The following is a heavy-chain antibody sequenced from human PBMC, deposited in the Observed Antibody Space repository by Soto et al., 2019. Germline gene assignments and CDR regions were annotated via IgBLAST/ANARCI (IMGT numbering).Heavy chain of an antibody. Sequence: QLQLQESGSGLVKPSQTLSLTCAVSGGSISSGGYSWSWIRQPPGKGLEWIGYIYHSGSTYYNPSLKGRVPISRDKSKNQFSLKLASGAAADPGVYFWARGPGPWGQGTLVTVSS. CDR3: ARGPGP. CDR2: IYHSGST. CDR1: GGSISSGGYS. V-gene: IGHV4-30-2*01. J-gene: IGHJ5*02. D-gene: IGHD3-10*01.